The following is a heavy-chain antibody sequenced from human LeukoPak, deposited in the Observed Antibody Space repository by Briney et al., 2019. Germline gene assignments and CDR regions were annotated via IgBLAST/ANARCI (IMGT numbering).Heavy chain of an antibody. J-gene: IGHJ4*02. CDR1: GFRFSSYD. CDR3: AKEGSGWYYLDY. D-gene: IGHD6-19*01. V-gene: IGHV3-30*02. CDR2: IESDGSKE. Sequence: PGGSLRLSCAASGFRFSSYDMHWVRQAPGKGLEWVTFIESDGSKEYYADSVKGRFTISRDNSKNTVYVQMNSLRAEDTAVYYCAKEGSGWYYLDYWGQGTMVTVSS.